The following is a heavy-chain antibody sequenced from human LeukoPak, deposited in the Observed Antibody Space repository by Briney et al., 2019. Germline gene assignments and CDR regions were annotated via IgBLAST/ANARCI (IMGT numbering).Heavy chain of an antibody. V-gene: IGHV4-4*07. Sequence: PSETLSLTCTVSGGSISGCYWNWIRQPAGKGLEWIGRIYVSESTNYNPSLKSRVTMSVDTSKNQFSLKMSSVTAADTAVYYCTRGQDGYDDYWGQGTLVTVSS. CDR2: IYVSEST. CDR3: TRGQDGYDDY. D-gene: IGHD5-24*01. J-gene: IGHJ4*02. CDR1: GGSISGCY.